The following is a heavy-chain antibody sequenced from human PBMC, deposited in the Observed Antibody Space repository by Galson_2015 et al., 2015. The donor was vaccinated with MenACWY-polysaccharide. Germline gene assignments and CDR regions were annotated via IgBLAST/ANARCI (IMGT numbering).Heavy chain of an antibody. Sequence: SLRLSCAASGFTFSSYGMHWVRQAPGKGLEWVAFIRYDGSNKYYADSVKGRFTISRDNSKNTLYLQMNSLRAEDTAVYYCARYSSGWYNFDYWGQGTLVTVSS. CDR1: GFTFSSYG. CDR3: ARYSSGWYNFDY. J-gene: IGHJ4*02. V-gene: IGHV3-33*01. CDR2: IRYDGSNK. D-gene: IGHD6-19*01.